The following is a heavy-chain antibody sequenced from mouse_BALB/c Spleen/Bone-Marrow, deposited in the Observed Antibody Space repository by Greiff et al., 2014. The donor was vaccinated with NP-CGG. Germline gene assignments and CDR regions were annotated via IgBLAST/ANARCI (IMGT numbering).Heavy chain of an antibody. Sequence: EVQLVESGGGLVQPGGSLKLSCAASGFTFSNYGMSWVRQTPDKRLEMIPTINVNGDTTYHPDSVKGRFTISRDNVKNTLYLQMSSLKSEDTAMYYCARGYDYSSWFAYWGQGTLVTVSA. CDR1: GFTFSNYG. V-gene: IGHV5-6-3*01. CDR2: INVNGDTT. CDR3: ARGYDYSSWFAY. D-gene: IGHD2-4*01. J-gene: IGHJ3*01.